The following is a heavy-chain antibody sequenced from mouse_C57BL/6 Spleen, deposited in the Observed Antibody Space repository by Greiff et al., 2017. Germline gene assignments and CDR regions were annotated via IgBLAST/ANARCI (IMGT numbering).Heavy chain of an antibody. CDR3: ARGYGNCRHYFGD. Sequence: VQLQQSGAELARPGASVKMSCKASGYTFTSYTMHWVKQRPGQGLEWIGYINPSSGYTKYNQKFKDKATLTADKSSGTAYMQLSSLTSEDSAGYYWARGYGNCRHYFGDWGQGSTRAVAS. D-gene: IGHD2-1*01. J-gene: IGHJ2*01. CDR2: INPSSGYT. CDR1: GYTFTSYT. V-gene: IGHV1-4*01.